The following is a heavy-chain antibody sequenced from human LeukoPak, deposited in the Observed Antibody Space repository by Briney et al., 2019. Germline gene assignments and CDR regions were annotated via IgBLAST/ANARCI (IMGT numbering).Heavy chain of an antibody. V-gene: IGHV4-59*01. CDR3: AKVGVAARRFGYYLDY. CDR1: GGSISSYY. Sequence: SETLSLTCTVSGGSISSYYWSWIRQPPGKGLEWIAYISYSGSTNYNPSLKSRITISVDTSKNQFSLKLTSVTAADTAVYYCAKVGVAARRFGYYLDYWGQGTLVTVSS. J-gene: IGHJ4*02. D-gene: IGHD6-6*01. CDR2: ISYSGST.